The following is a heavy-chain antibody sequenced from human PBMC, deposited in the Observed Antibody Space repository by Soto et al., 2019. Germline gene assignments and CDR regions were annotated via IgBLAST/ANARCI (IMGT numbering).Heavy chain of an antibody. D-gene: IGHD6-13*01. CDR3: ARDPEGSIAAAGTNFDY. CDR1: GFTFSSYA. J-gene: IGHJ4*02. CDR2: ISYDGSNK. V-gene: IGHV3-30-3*01. Sequence: QVQLVESGGGVVQPGRSLRLSCAASGFTFSSYAMHWVRQAPGKGLEWVAVISYDGSNKYYADSVKGRFTISRANSKNTLYLQMNSLRAEDTAVYYCARDPEGSIAAAGTNFDYWGQGTLVTVSS.